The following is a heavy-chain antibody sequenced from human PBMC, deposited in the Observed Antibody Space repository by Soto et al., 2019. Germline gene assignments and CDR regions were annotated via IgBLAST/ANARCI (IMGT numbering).Heavy chain of an antibody. CDR1: GSTFSSYA. Sequence: PGCSLRLSCAASGSTFSSYAMSWVRQAPGKGLEWVSAISGSGGSTYYADSVKGRFTISRDNSKNTLYLQMNSLRAEDTAVYYCAKVVTNLPGYYYGMDVWGQGTTVTVSS. V-gene: IGHV3-23*01. D-gene: IGHD4-17*01. CDR2: ISGSGGST. J-gene: IGHJ6*02. CDR3: AKVVTNLPGYYYGMDV.